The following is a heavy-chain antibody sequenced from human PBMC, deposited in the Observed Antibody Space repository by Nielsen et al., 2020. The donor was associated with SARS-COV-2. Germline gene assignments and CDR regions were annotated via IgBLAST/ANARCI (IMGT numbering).Heavy chain of an antibody. Sequence: ASVKVSCKVSGNTLSGVSMHWVRQAPGKGLEWMGGFDPEDGGITYTQKFQGRATMTEDSSTDTAYMELSSLRSEDTAVYYCASLPYDNSGLDFDSWGQGTLVAVSS. CDR1: GNTLSGVS. J-gene: IGHJ4*02. CDR2: FDPEDGGI. D-gene: IGHD3-22*01. V-gene: IGHV1-24*01. CDR3: ASLPYDNSGLDFDS.